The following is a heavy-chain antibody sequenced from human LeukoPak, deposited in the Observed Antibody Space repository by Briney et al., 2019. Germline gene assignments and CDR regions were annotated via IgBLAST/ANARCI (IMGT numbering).Heavy chain of an antibody. J-gene: IGHJ4*02. CDR3: SRHTLPGGRISPFDY. CDR1: GYSFSNYW. CDR2: IYPGDSDT. Sequence: GESLKISCKGSGYSFSNYWIAWVRQMPGTGLEWMGIIYPGDSDTRYSPSFQGQVTISADKSINTAHLPWKRPKASDTAMVFFSRHTLPGGRISPFDYWGQGNLVTVSS. V-gene: IGHV5-51*01. D-gene: IGHD3-16*01.